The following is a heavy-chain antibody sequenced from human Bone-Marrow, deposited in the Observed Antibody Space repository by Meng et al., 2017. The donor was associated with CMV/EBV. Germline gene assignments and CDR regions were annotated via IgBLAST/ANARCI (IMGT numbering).Heavy chain of an antibody. V-gene: IGHV1-18*01. D-gene: IGHD2-2*02. Sequence: ASVKVSCKASGYTFTSYGISWVRQAPGQGLEWMGWISAYNGNTNYAQKLQGRVTMTTDTSTSTAYMELRSLRSDDTAVYYCARAQGGYCSSTSCYTYYYGMDVWAQGTSVTFSS. CDR2: ISAYNGNT. CDR3: ARAQGGYCSSTSCYTYYYGMDV. J-gene: IGHJ6*02. CDR1: GYTFTSYG.